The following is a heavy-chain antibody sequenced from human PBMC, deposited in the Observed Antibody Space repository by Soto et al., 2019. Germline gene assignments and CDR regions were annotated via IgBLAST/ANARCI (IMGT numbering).Heavy chain of an antibody. CDR1: GFTFSSYA. J-gene: IGHJ3*02. V-gene: IGHV3-23*01. D-gene: IGHD1-1*01. Sequence: EVQLLESGGGLVQPGGSLRLSCAASGFTFSSYAMSWVRQAPGKGLEWVSAISGSGGSTYYADSVKGRFTISRDNSKNTLYLQMNSLRAEDTAVYYCAKAALDSSPWNDEAAFDIWGQGTMVTVSS. CDR2: ISGSGGST. CDR3: AKAALDSSPWNDEAAFDI.